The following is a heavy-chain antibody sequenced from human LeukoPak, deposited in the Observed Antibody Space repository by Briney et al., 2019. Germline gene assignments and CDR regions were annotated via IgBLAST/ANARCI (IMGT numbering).Heavy chain of an antibody. Sequence: QTGGSLRLSCAASGFTFSSYWMSWVRQAPGKGLEWVANIKQDGSEKYYVDSVKGRFTISRDNAKNSLYLQMNGLRAEDTAVYYCARDRVVVVAAYFDYWGQGTLVTVSP. CDR1: GFTFSSYW. CDR3: ARDRVVVVAAYFDY. CDR2: IKQDGSEK. V-gene: IGHV3-7*03. D-gene: IGHD2-15*01. J-gene: IGHJ4*02.